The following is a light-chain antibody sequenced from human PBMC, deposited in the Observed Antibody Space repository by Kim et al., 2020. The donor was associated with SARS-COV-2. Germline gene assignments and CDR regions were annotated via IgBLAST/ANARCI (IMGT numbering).Light chain of an antibody. CDR3: SAWDSSLSAWV. CDR1: INHMYNQG. V-gene: IGLV10-54*01. Sequence: RHTATRTSTGNINHMYNQGASWLQQHQGHPPKLLSYRNNNRPSGISERFAASRSGSTASLTITGLQPEDEADYYCSAWDSSLSAWVFGGGTQLTVL. CDR2: RNN. J-gene: IGLJ3*02.